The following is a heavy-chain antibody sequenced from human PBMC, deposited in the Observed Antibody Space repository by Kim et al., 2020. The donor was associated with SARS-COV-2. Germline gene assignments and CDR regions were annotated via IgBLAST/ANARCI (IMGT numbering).Heavy chain of an antibody. Sequence: YADSVKGRFTISRDNSKNTLYLQMNSLRAEDTAVYYCAKESGRGSSCFDYWGQGTLVTVSS. D-gene: IGHD6-13*01. J-gene: IGHJ4*02. V-gene: IGHV3-30*02. CDR3: AKESGRGSSCFDY.